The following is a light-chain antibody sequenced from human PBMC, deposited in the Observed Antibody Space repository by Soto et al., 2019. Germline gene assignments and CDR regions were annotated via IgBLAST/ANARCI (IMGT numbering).Light chain of an antibody. CDR2: GAS. CDR3: QQYNNWPLT. Sequence: EIVMTQSPATLSVSPGERATLSCRASHRVSSYLAWYQQKPGQGPRLLIYGASTRATGIPARFSGSGSGTEFTLTISSLQSEDFAVYYCQQYNNWPLTFGAGTKVDIK. J-gene: IGKJ4*01. V-gene: IGKV3-15*01. CDR1: HRVSSY.